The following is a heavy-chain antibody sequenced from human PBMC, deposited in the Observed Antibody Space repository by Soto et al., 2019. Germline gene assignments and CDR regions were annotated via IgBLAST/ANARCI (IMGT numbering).Heavy chain of an antibody. CDR3: ARGLSWNYIMNWLDT. Sequence: PGESLKISCRTSGYSFPTYWIAWVRQRPGKGLEWMGAVYPGDSDTKYSPSFQGHVTISADRSIGTAFLQWSSLNASDTAMYYWARGLSWNYIMNWLDTSGQST. V-gene: IGHV5-51*01. D-gene: IGHD3-16*01. CDR1: GYSFPTYW. CDR2: VYPGDSDT. J-gene: IGHJ5*02.